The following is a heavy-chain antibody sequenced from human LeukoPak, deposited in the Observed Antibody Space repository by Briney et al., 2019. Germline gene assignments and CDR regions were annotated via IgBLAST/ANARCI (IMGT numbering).Heavy chain of an antibody. CDR2: IYYSGST. Sequence: PSQTLSLTCTVSGGSISSGDYYWGWIRQPPGKGLEWIGYIYYSGSTYYNPSLKSRVTISVDTSKNQFSLRLSSVTAADTAIYYFARDPNSYGSGSYYFDYWGQGILVTVSS. D-gene: IGHD3-10*01. CDR1: GGSISSGDYY. V-gene: IGHV4-30-4*08. J-gene: IGHJ4*02. CDR3: ARDPNSYGSGSYYFDY.